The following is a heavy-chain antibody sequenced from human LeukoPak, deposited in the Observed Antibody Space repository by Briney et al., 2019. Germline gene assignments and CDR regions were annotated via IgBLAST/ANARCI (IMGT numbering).Heavy chain of an antibody. CDR2: ISGSGEDI. CDR3: AKPRGHHYDVSGFDY. J-gene: IGHJ4*02. CDR1: EFSFNSYA. V-gene: IGHV3-23*01. D-gene: IGHD3-16*01. Sequence: GGSLRLSCVASEFSFNSYAMSWVRQAPGRGLEWVSLISGSGEDINYADSVKGRFIISRDNSKNTLYLQMHSLRAEDTAKYYCAKPRGHHYDVSGFDYWGQGTVVTVSS.